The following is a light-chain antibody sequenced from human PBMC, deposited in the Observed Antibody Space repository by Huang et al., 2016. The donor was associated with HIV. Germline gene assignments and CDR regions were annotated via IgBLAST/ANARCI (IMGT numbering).Light chain of an antibody. CDR2: GAS. CDR1: QDIGHF. CDR3: QRYDSARRA. J-gene: IGKJ1*01. V-gene: IGKV1-27*01. Sequence: DIQMTQSPSSLSASPGVSVTLSCRANQDIGHFLAWYQLKPGGVPRFLIYGASTLQSGVPWRFSRRGSGTEFTLTITSLQPDDVATYYCQRYDSARRAFGQGTKVEI.